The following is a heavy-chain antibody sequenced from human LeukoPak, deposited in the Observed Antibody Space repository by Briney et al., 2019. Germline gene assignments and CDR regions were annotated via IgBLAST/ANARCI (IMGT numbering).Heavy chain of an antibody. CDR2: IYTNGDT. V-gene: IGHV4-4*07. J-gene: IGHJ4*02. Sequence: SETLSLTCTVSGGSISSYYWSWIRQPAGKGLEWIGRIYTNGDTYYNPSLKSRVTMSADTSKNQFSLRLSSVTAADTAMYYCARSVWYFDSWGQGMLVTVSS. CDR1: GGSISSYY. D-gene: IGHD2-21*01. CDR3: ARSVWYFDS.